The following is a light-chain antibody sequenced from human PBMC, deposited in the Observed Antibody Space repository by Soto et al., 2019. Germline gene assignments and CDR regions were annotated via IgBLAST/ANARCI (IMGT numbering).Light chain of an antibody. CDR2: EVS. Sequence: QSALTQPASVSGSPGQSITISCTGSSSDVGGYNYLSWYQQHPGKAPKLIIYEVSNRPSGVSDRFSGSKSGNTASLTISGLQAEDEADFFCRPFTRTSPLVLGNGTKVTV. V-gene: IGLV2-14*01. J-gene: IGLJ1*01. CDR3: RPFTRTSPLV. CDR1: SSDVGGYNY.